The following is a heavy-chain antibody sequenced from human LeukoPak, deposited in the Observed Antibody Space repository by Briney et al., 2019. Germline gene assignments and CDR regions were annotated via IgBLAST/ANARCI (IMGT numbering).Heavy chain of an antibody. D-gene: IGHD3-22*01. V-gene: IGHV1-69*04. CDR3: ARPYYYDSSGYYYFDY. CDR2: IIPIFGIA. J-gene: IGHJ4*02. Sequence: ASVKVSCKASGGTFSSYAISWVRQAPGQGLEWMGRIIPIFGIANYAQKSQGRVTITADKSTSTAYMELSSLRSEDTAVYYCARPYYYDSSGYYYFDYWGQGTLVTVSS. CDR1: GGTFSSYA.